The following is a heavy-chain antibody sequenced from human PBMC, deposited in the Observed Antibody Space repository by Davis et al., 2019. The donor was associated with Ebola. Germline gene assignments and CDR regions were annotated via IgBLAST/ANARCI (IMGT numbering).Heavy chain of an antibody. CDR3: ARLFDNWNYGDYGMDV. V-gene: IGHV5-51*01. J-gene: IGHJ6*02. CDR2: IYPGDSDT. CDR1: GYSFTSYW. D-gene: IGHD1-7*01. Sequence: GESLKISCKGSGYSFTSYWIGWVRQMPGKGLEWMGIIYPGDSDTRYSPSFQGQVTISADKSISTAYLQWSSLKASDTAMYYCARLFDNWNYGDYGMDVWGQGTTVTVSS.